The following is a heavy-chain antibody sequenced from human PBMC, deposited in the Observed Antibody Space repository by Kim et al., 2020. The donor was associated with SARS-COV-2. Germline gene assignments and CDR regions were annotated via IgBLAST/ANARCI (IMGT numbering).Heavy chain of an antibody. D-gene: IGHD2-2*01. CDR2: MNPNSGNT. V-gene: IGHV1-8*01. Sequence: ASVKVSCKASGYTFTSYDINWVRQATGQGLEWMGWMNPNSGNTGYAKKFQGRVTMTRNTSISTAYMELSSLRSEETAVYYCASEFCSSTSCFGWFDPWGQGTLVTVSS. CDR3: ASEFCSSTSCFGWFDP. CDR1: GYTFTSYD. J-gene: IGHJ5*02.